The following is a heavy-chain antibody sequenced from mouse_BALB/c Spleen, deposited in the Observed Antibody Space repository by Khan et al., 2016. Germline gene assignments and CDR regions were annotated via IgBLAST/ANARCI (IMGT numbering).Heavy chain of an antibody. CDR3: ASGVILYAMDY. D-gene: IGHD1-1*01. J-gene: IGHJ4*01. Sequence: QVQLKESGAELVMPGASVKMSCKASGYTFTDYWMHWVKQRPGQGLEWIGAIDTSDSYTSYNQKFKGKATLTVDESSSTAYMQLSSLTSEDSAVYYCASGVILYAMDYWGQGTSVTVSS. CDR2: IDTSDSYT. V-gene: IGHV1-69*01. CDR1: GYTFTDYW.